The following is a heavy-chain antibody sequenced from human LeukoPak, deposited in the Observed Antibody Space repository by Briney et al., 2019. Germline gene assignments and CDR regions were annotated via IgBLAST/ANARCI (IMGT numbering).Heavy chain of an antibody. CDR3: ARDYDILTGADYYYYYMDV. D-gene: IGHD3-9*01. J-gene: IGHJ6*03. V-gene: IGHV1-18*01. Sequence: RASVKVSCKASGYTFTSYGISWVRQAPGQGLEWMGWISAYNGNTNYAQKLQGRVTMTTDTSTSTAYMELRSLRSDDTAVYYCARDYDILTGADYYYYYMDVWGKGTTVTVSS. CDR1: GYTFTSYG. CDR2: ISAYNGNT.